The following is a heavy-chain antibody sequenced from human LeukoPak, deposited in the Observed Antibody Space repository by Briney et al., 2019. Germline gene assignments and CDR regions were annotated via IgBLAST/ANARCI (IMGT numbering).Heavy chain of an antibody. D-gene: IGHD4-17*01. J-gene: IGHJ6*02. V-gene: IGHV3-7*01. CDR2: IKQDGSEK. Sequence: PGGSLRLSCAASGFTFSGYWMSWVRQAPGKGLEWVANIKQDGSEKYYVDSVKGRFTISRDNAKNSLYLQMNSLRAEDTAVYYCAREGSATDQTVTMEHYYYYGMDVWGQGTTVTVSS. CDR3: AREGSATDQTVTMEHYYYYGMDV. CDR1: GFTFSGYW.